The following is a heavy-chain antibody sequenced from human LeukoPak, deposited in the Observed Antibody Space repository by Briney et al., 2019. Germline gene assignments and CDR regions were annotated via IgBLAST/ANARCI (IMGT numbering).Heavy chain of an antibody. CDR2: ISYDGSNK. D-gene: IGHD2-2*01. J-gene: IGHJ4*02. CDR3: ARAKAYSTSCYDY. V-gene: IGHV3-30-3*01. Sequence: GGSLRLSCAASGFTFSSYAMHWVRQAPGKGLEWVAVISYDGSNKYYADSVEGRFTISRDNSKNTLYLQMNSLRAEDTAVYYCARAKAYSTSCYDYWGQGTLVTVSS. CDR1: GFTFSSYA.